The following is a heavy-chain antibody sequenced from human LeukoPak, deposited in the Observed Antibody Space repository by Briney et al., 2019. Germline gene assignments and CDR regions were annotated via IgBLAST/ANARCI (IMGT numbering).Heavy chain of an antibody. J-gene: IGHJ4*02. CDR3: ARDKFERIYCSSTSCYPFDY. Sequence: GASVKVSCKASGYTFTSYGISWVRQAPGQGLEWMGWISAYNGNTNYAQKLQGRVTMTTDASTSATYVELKSLRSDDTAVYYCARDKFERIYCSSTSCYPFDYWRRGTLVSVSS. CDR1: GYTFTSYG. D-gene: IGHD2-2*01. V-gene: IGHV1-18*01. CDR2: ISAYNGNT.